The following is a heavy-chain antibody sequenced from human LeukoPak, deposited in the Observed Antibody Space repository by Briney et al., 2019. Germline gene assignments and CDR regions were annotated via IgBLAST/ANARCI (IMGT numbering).Heavy chain of an antibody. CDR3: AKDGAGVYYGLDV. Sequence: GGSLRLSCAASGFTFSSYGMSWVRQAPGRGLEWVSAISGSGGNTYYADSVKGRFTVSRDNSKNTLYLQMNSLRAEDTAVYYCAKDGAGVYYGLDVWGQGTTVTVSS. CDR1: GFTFSSYG. V-gene: IGHV3-23*01. CDR2: ISGSGGNT. J-gene: IGHJ6*01. D-gene: IGHD3-10*01.